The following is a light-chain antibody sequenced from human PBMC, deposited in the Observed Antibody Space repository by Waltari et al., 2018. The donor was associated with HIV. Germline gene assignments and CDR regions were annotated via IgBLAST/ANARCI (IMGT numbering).Light chain of an antibody. CDR3: QQYGSSPWT. CDR1: QSVSNSY. V-gene: IGKV3-20*01. Sequence: ELVLTQSPGTLSLSPGERATLSCRASQSVSNSYLAWYQQKPGPAPRLLIYGASSRATGIPDRFSGSGSGTDFTLTISRLEPEDFAVYYCQQYGSSPWTFGQGTKVEIK. CDR2: GAS. J-gene: IGKJ1*01.